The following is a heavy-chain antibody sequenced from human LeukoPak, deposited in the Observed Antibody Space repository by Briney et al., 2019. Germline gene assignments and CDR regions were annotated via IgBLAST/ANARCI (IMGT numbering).Heavy chain of an antibody. D-gene: IGHD3-9*01. Sequence: SETLSLTCAVYGGSFSGYYWSWIRQPPGKGLEWIGEINHSGSTNYNPSLKSRVTISVDTSKNQFSLKLSSVTAADTAVYYCARGGHDILTGMNWFDPWGQGTLVTVSS. V-gene: IGHV4-34*01. J-gene: IGHJ5*02. CDR3: ARGGHDILTGMNWFDP. CDR2: INHSGST. CDR1: GGSFSGYY.